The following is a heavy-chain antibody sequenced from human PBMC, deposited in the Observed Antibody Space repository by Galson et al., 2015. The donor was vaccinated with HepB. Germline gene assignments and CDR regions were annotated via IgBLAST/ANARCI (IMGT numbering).Heavy chain of an antibody. J-gene: IGHJ6*03. CDR3: ARGAYSHGPSLEDSYYYMDV. CDR2: ISHSTGAT. CDR1: GFTFSTYK. Sequence: SLRLSCATFGFTFSTYKMNWVRQAPGKGLEWLSSISHSTGATYYADSVKGRFTISRDDDQKSLFLQMNSLRAEDTALYYCARGAYSHGPSLEDSYYYMDVWGKGTTVTVSS. V-gene: IGHV3-48*01. D-gene: IGHD5-18*01.